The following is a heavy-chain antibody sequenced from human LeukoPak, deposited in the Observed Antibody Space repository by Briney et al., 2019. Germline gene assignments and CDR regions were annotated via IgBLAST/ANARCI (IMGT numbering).Heavy chain of an antibody. CDR3: ATGSGSYYGDAFDI. J-gene: IGHJ3*02. V-gene: IGHV3-30*03. CDR1: GFTFSNYG. D-gene: IGHD3-10*01. Sequence: GGSLRLSCAASGFTFSNYGIHWVRQAPGKGLEWVAVISYDGSNKYYADSVKGRFTISRDNSKNTLYLQMNSLRAEDTAVYYCATGSGSYYGDAFDIWGQGTMVTVSS. CDR2: ISYDGSNK.